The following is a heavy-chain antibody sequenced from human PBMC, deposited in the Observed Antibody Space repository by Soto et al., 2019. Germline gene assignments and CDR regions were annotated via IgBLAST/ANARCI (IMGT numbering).Heavy chain of an antibody. V-gene: IGHV3-7*05. J-gene: IGHJ4*02. CDR3: ARTPYYYDSSGYYYAVYYFDY. D-gene: IGHD3-22*01. Sequence: GGSLRLSCAASGFTFSSYWMSWVRQAPGKGLEWVANIKQDGSEKYYVDSVKGRFTISRDNAKNSLYLQMNSLRAEDTAVYYCARTPYYYDSSGYYYAVYYFDYWGQGTLVTVSS. CDR2: IKQDGSEK. CDR1: GFTFSSYW.